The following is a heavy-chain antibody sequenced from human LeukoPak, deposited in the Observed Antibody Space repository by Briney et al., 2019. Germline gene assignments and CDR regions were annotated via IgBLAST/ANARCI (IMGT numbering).Heavy chain of an antibody. V-gene: IGHV3-23*01. J-gene: IGHJ4*02. D-gene: IGHD2-2*01. CDR2: ISGSGNYT. CDR1: GFTFSSHA. CDR3: AKALEVVPAAYDY. Sequence: GGSLRLSCAGSGFTFSSHAMTWVRQAPGKGLEWVSTISGSGNYTYHADSVKGRFTISRDNSKNTLFLQMNSLRAEDTAVYYCAKALEVVPAAYDYWSQGTLVTVSS.